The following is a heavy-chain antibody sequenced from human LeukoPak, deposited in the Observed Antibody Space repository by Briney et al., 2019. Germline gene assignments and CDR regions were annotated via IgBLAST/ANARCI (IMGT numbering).Heavy chain of an antibody. D-gene: IGHD6-19*01. CDR2: IFHSGTT. CDR3: ARQMAGED. V-gene: IGHV4-4*02. Sequence: SGTLSLTYAVSGDSIGSINWWNWVRQPPGKGLEWIGEIFHSGTTHYNPSLKSRVTISVDKSENQFSLKLLSVTAADTAIYYCARQMAGEDWGQGTLVTVSS. CDR1: GDSIGSINW. J-gene: IGHJ1*01.